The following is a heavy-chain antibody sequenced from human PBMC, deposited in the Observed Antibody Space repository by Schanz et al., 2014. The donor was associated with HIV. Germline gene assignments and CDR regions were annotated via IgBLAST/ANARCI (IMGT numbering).Heavy chain of an antibody. J-gene: IGHJ4*02. Sequence: QVQLVQSGPEVKKPGASVKVSCKASGYTFTSYGISWVRQAPGQGREWMGGNIPIFGTANYAQKFQGRVTITADESTSTAYMELSGLRSEDTAVYYCASLVGATGLELDYWGQGTLVTVSS. CDR2: NIPIFGTA. CDR3: ASLVGATGLELDY. D-gene: IGHD1-26*01. V-gene: IGHV1-69*01. CDR1: GYTFTSYG.